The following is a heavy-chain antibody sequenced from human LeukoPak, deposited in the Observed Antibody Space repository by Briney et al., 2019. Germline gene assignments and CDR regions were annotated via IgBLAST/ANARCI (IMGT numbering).Heavy chain of an antibody. J-gene: IGHJ5*02. D-gene: IGHD1-26*01. CDR3: ARGYFDLNWFDP. CDR2: IYYTGST. V-gene: IGHV4-31*03. CDR1: GGSIKGGGYY. Sequence: PSETLSLTCTVSGGSIKGGGYYWSWIRQHPGKGLEWIGYIYYTGSTHYNASLKSRVTISVDTSKNQFSLKLSSVTAADTALYYCARGYFDLNWFDPWGQGTLVTVSS.